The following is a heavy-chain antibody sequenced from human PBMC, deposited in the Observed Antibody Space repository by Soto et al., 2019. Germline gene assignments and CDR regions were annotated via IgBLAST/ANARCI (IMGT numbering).Heavy chain of an antibody. V-gene: IGHV3-23*01. J-gene: IGHJ3*01. CDR2: ISGGGGST. D-gene: IGHD2-21*02. CDR1: GFTFGNFR. Sequence: EVQLLESGGGLVQPGGSLRLSCAASGFTFGNFRMNWVRQAPGKGLEWVSGISGGGGSTYYADSVKGRFTISRDPSKNTIFLEMNSLRAEDTAVYYCAKGFIVVVTVIRPDDAFDVWGQGTLVTVSS. CDR3: AKGFIVVVTVIRPDDAFDV.